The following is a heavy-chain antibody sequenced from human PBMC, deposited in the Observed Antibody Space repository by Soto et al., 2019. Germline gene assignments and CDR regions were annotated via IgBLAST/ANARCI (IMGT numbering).Heavy chain of an antibody. Sequence: EVQLLESGGHLVQPGGSLRLSCAASGFTFTTYTMNWDRQAPGKGLEWVSGILAGGTTYYADSVKGRFTISRDHSQNSVFLQMSSLRDEDTAVYYCAKYRQPDGIWTFDFWGQGTLVTVSS. CDR3: AKYRQPDGIWTFDF. J-gene: IGHJ4*02. CDR1: GFTFTTYT. V-gene: IGHV3-23*01. CDR2: ILAGGTT. D-gene: IGHD3-9*01.